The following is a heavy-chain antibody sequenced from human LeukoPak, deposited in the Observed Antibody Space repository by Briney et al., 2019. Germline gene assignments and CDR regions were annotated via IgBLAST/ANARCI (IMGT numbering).Heavy chain of an antibody. Sequence: ASVKVSCKASGYTFTSYDINWVRQATGQGLEWMGWMNPNSGNTGYAQKFQGRVTMTRNTSISTAYMELSSLRSEDTAVYYCARHTYYYDSSGYYYPSDYGMDVWGQGTTVTVSS. V-gene: IGHV1-8*01. D-gene: IGHD3-22*01. CDR3: ARHTYYYDSSGYYYPSDYGMDV. J-gene: IGHJ6*02. CDR1: GYTFTSYD. CDR2: MNPNSGNT.